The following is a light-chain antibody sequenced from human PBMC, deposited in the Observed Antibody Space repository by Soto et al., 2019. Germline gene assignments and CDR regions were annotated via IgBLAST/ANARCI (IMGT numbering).Light chain of an antibody. J-gene: IGKJ1*01. Sequence: EIPMTQSPSSLCTSAGDRVSVXWRASQSFRTRIDWCQQKPGKAPKLMIYDASSLESGGPPSFSGSGSGTEFTRPISSLQPDDFATYYRQHYNSYSEAVGQGTKVEIK. CDR3: QHYNSYSEA. CDR2: DAS. CDR1: QSFRTR. V-gene: IGKV1-5*01.